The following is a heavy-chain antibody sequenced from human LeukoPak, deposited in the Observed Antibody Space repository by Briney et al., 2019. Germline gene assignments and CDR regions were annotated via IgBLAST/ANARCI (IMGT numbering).Heavy chain of an antibody. CDR3: ARTLSYDFWSGHWDY. CDR2: IYYSGST. D-gene: IGHD3-3*01. CDR1: GGSISSSSYY. J-gene: IGHJ4*02. Sequence: SETLSLTCTVSGGSISSSSYYWGWIRQPPGKGLEWIGSIYYSGSTYYNPSLKSRVTISVDTSKNQFSLKLSSVTAADTAVYYCARTLSYDFWSGHWDYWGQGILVTVSS. V-gene: IGHV4-39*01.